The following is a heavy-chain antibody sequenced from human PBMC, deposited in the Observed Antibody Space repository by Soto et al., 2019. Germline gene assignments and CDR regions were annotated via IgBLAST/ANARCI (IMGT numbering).Heavy chain of an antibody. CDR1: GGTFSTYT. J-gene: IGHJ5*02. D-gene: IGHD3-22*01. CDR3: AGDPDSHYNDSHASSYP. Sequence: GGSVKVSCKASGGTFSTYTITWVGQAPGQGLEWMGRIIPIIGIINYAQKFQGRVTITADKFTGTAYMELTRLRSDDTAVYYCAGDPDSHYNDSHASSYPWGQGTLVTVSS. V-gene: IGHV1-69*04. CDR2: IIPIIGII.